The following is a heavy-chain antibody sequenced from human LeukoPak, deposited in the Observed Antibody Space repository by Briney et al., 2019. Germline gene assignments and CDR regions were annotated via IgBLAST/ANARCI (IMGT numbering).Heavy chain of an antibody. J-gene: IGHJ4*02. V-gene: IGHV3-66*01. CDR1: GFTVSSNY. CDR3: ARVSFLFD. D-gene: IGHD2/OR15-2a*01. CDR2: IYSDGST. Sequence: GGSLRLSCAASGFTVSSNYMNWVRQAPGKGLEWVSVIYSDGSTYYADSVKGRFTISRDNSKNTLYLQMSSLRAEDTAVYYCARVSFLFDWGQGTLVTVSS.